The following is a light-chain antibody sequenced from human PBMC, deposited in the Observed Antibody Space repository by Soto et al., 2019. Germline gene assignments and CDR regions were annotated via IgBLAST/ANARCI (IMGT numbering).Light chain of an antibody. CDR2: GAS. Sequence: EIVLTQSPGTLSLSPGERATLSCRASQSVSSSYLAWYQQKPGQAPRLLIYGASSRATGIPDRFSGSGSGTDCTLTISRLEPEDVAVYYCQQYGSSPLTFGQGTKLEIK. CDR3: QQYGSSPLT. J-gene: IGKJ2*01. V-gene: IGKV3-20*01. CDR1: QSVSSSY.